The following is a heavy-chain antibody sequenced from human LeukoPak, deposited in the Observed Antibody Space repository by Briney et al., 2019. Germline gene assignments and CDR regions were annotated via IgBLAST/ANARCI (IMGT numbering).Heavy chain of an antibody. J-gene: IGHJ5*02. Sequence: PSETLSLTCTVSDGSISSYYWGWIRQPPGKGLEWIGSIYHSGSTYYNPSLKSRVTISVDTSKNQFSLKLSSVTAADTAVYYCAQTGYSYRPNWFDPWGQGTLVTVSS. CDR3: AQTGYSYRPNWFDP. CDR1: DGSISSYY. D-gene: IGHD5-18*01. CDR2: IYHSGST. V-gene: IGHV4-38-2*02.